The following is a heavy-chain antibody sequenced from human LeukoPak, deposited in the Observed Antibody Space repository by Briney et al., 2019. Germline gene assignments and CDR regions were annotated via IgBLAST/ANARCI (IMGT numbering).Heavy chain of an antibody. CDR3: ARDRSRGIAVAGTGDYFDY. J-gene: IGHJ4*02. Sequence: PGGSLRLSCAASGFTFSSYSMNWVRQAPGKGLEWVSSISSSSSYIYYADSVMGRFTISRDNAKNSLYLQMNSLRAEDTAVYYCARDRSRGIAVAGTGDYFDYWGQGTLVTVSS. CDR1: GFTFSSYS. D-gene: IGHD6-19*01. CDR2: ISSSSSYI. V-gene: IGHV3-21*01.